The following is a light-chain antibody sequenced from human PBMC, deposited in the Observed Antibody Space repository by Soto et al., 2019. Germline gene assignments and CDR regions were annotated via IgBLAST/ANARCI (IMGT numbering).Light chain of an antibody. CDR2: GGS. CDR1: QSVTNSR. Sequence: EIVLTQSPGTLSLSPGERATLSCRASQSVTNSRLAWYQQKPGQAPKVLIYGGSNRATGIPDRFSGSGSGTDFTLTISRLEPEDFAIYYWQQGSSSPRTFGQGTKLEIK. CDR3: QQGSSSPRT. J-gene: IGKJ2*01. V-gene: IGKV3-20*01.